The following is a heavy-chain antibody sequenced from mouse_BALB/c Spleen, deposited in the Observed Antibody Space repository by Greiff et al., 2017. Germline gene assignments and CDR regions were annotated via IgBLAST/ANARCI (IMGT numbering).Heavy chain of an antibody. CDR2: IRSKSNNYAT. J-gene: IGHJ1*01. Sequence: EVQGVESGGGLVQPKGSLKLSCAASGFTFNTYAMNWVRQAPGKGLEWVARIRSKSNNYATYYADSVKDRFTISRDDSQSMLYLQMNNLKTEDTAMYYCVRIAGYFDVWGAGTTVTVSS. V-gene: IGHV10-1*02. CDR3: VRIAGYFDV. CDR1: GFTFNTYA.